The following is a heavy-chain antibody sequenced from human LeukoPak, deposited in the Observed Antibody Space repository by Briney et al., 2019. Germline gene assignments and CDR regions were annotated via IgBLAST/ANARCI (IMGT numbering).Heavy chain of an antibody. J-gene: IGHJ4*02. CDR1: GFTFSSYA. V-gene: IGHV3-23*01. CDR2: ISGSGGST. CDR3: AKLGGRSLGYCSSTSCYTFDY. Sequence: GGSLRLSCAAPGFTFSSYAMSWVRQAPGKGLEWVSAISGSGGSTYYADSVKGRFTIPRDNSKNTLYLQMNSLRAEDTAVYYCAKLGGRSLGYCSSTSCYTFDYWGQGTLVTVSS. D-gene: IGHD2-2*02.